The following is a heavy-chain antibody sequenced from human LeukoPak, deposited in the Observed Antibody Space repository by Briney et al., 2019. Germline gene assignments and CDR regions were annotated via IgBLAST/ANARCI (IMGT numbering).Heavy chain of an antibody. J-gene: IGHJ4*02. Sequence: SETLSLTCTVSGGSISSGGYYWSWIRQPPGKGLEWIGYIYHSGSTFYNPSLKSRVTISIDRSKNHFSLKLTSVTAADTAVYYCASNYYDSSDYYLDYWGQGTLVTVSS. CDR2: IYHSGST. D-gene: IGHD3-22*01. CDR1: GGSISSGGYY. CDR3: ASNYYDSSDYYLDY. V-gene: IGHV4-30-2*01.